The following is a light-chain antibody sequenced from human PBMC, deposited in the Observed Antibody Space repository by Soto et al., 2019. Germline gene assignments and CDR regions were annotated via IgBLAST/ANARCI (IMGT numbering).Light chain of an antibody. CDR3: QVWHSSGDHPHWV. V-gene: IGLV3-21*02. Sequence: SYELTQPPSVSVAPGQTARVNCGGDRIRSQSVHWYQKKAGQAPVLVIYDDTDRPSGIPERFSGSNSGSTATLTFSRVEAGDEADYYCQVWHSSGDHPHWVFGGGTKLTVL. J-gene: IGLJ3*02. CDR2: DDT. CDR1: RIRSQS.